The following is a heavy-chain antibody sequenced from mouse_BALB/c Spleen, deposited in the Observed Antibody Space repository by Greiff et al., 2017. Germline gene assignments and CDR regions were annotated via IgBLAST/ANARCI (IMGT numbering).Heavy chain of an antibody. D-gene: IGHD2-4*01. Sequence: QVQLKESAAELARPGASVKMSCKASGYTFTSYTMHWVKQRPGQGLEWIGYINPSSGYTEYNQKFKDKTTLTADKSSSTAYMQLSSLTSEDSAVYYCARSPIYYDYDAFAYWGQGTLVTVSA. J-gene: IGHJ3*01. CDR3: ARSPIYYDYDAFAY. V-gene: IGHV1-4*02. CDR2: INPSSGYT. CDR1: GYTFTSYT.